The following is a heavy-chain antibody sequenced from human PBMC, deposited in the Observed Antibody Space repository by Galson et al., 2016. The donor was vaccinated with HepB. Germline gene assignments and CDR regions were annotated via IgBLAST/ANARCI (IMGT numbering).Heavy chain of an antibody. CDR1: GVSFSNYW. CDR3: ARGQSDVWSGDRWFDP. D-gene: IGHD3-3*01. V-gene: IGHV3-74*01. J-gene: IGHJ5*02. CDR2: IKGDGTKK. Sequence: SLRLSCAASGVSFSNYWMHWIRQSQGKGLVWVSRIKGDGTKKDYADSVKGRFTISRDNAKNTLYLQMNSLRAEDTAVYYCARGQSDVWSGDRWFDPWGQGTQVTVSS.